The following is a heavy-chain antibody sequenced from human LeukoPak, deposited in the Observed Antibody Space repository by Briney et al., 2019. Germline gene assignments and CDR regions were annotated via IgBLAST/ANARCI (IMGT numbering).Heavy chain of an antibody. Sequence: SVKVPCKASGGTFSSYAISWVRQAPGQGLEWMGGIIPIFGTANYAQKFQGRVTITTDESTSTAYMELSSLRSEDTAVYYCARGGVPAAPILFDYWGQGTLVTVSS. J-gene: IGHJ4*02. CDR1: GGTFSSYA. CDR2: IIPIFGTA. CDR3: ARGGVPAAPILFDY. D-gene: IGHD2-2*01. V-gene: IGHV1-69*05.